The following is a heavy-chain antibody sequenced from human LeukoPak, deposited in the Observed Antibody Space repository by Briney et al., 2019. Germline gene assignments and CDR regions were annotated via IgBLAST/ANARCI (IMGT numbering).Heavy chain of an antibody. CDR1: GGSISSSSYY. J-gene: IGHJ5*02. CDR2: IYYSGST. D-gene: IGHD6-13*01. Sequence: SETLSLTCTVSGGSISSSSYYWGWIRQPPGKGLEWIGSIYYSGSTYYNPSLKSRVTISVDTSKNQFSLKLSSVTAADTAVYYCARGHRIAAAGTWWFDPWGQGTLVTVSS. V-gene: IGHV4-39*01. CDR3: ARGHRIAAAGTWWFDP.